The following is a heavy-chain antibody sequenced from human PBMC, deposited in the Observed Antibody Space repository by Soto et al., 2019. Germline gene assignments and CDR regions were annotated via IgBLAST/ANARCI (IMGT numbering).Heavy chain of an antibody. V-gene: IGHV3-23*01. CDR2: ISGSGGTT. CDR1: GFSFSTYA. CDR3: AKDQAAAGTISRYFQH. D-gene: IGHD6-13*01. Sequence: EVQLLESGGGLVQPEGSLRLSCAASGFSFSTYAMSWVRQAPGKGLEWVSGISGSGGTTYYADSVKGRFTISRDNSKNTLYLQVNSLRVEDTAVYYCAKDQAAAGTISRYFQHWGQGTLFTVSS. J-gene: IGHJ1*01.